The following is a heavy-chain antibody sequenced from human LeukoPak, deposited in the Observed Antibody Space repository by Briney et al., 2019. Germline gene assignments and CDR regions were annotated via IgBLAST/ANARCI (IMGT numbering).Heavy chain of an antibody. CDR1: GFTVSSSY. CDR2: IYSGDST. Sequence: PGGSLRLSRAISGFTVSSSYMNWVRQAPGKGLEWVSVIYSGDSTYYADSVKGRFTISRDNSKSTVYLQMNSLRAEDTAVYYCAREYNSGSLDYWGQGTLLTVSS. V-gene: IGHV3-53*01. D-gene: IGHD3-10*01. J-gene: IGHJ4*02. CDR3: AREYNSGSLDY.